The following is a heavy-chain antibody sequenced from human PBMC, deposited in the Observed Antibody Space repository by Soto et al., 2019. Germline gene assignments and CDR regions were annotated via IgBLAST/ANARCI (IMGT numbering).Heavy chain of an antibody. J-gene: IGHJ6*02. Sequence: QVQLQESGPGLVKPSETLSLTCTVSGGSVSSGSYYWSWIRQPPGKGLEWIGYIYYSGSTNYNPSLKSRVTISVDTSKNQFSLKLSSVTAADTAVYYCASEFFGTRLHYYGMDVWGQGTTVTVSS. CDR1: GGSVSSGSYY. CDR3: ASEFFGTRLHYYGMDV. V-gene: IGHV4-61*01. D-gene: IGHD3-3*01. CDR2: IYYSGST.